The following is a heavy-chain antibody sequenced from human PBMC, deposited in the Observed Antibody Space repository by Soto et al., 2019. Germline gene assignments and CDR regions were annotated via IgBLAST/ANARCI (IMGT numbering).Heavy chain of an antibody. CDR1: GFTFSSYG. CDR3: TRDVDAEPFDY. J-gene: IGHJ4*02. Sequence: PGGSLRLSCAASGFTFSSYGMHWVRQAPGKGLEWVAVISYDGSNKYYADSVKGRFTISRDNSKNTLYLQMNNLRVEDTAVYYCTRDVDAEPFDYWGQGTLVTVSS. CDR2: ISYDGSNK. V-gene: IGHV3-30*03.